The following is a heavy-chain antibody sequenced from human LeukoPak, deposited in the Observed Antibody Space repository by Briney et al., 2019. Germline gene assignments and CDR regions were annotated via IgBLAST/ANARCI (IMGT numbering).Heavy chain of an antibody. J-gene: IGHJ4*02. CDR2: IRYDGSNK. Sequence: GGSLRLSCAASGFTFSSYGMHWVRQAPGKGLEWVAFIRYDGSNKYYADSVKGRFTISRDNSKNTPYLQMNSLRAEDTAVYYCAKDNLYGLWPLDYWGQGTLVTVSS. V-gene: IGHV3-30*02. CDR1: GFTFSSYG. D-gene: IGHD5-18*01. CDR3: AKDNLYGLWPLDY.